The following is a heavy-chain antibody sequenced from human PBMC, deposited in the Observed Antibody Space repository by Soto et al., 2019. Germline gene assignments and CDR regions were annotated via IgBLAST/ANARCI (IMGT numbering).Heavy chain of an antibody. D-gene: IGHD5-18*01. V-gene: IGHV3-30-3*01. J-gene: IGHJ6*02. CDR2: ILYDGSNK. Sequence: HPGGSPRLSCSASGFTFTSYSMHWVRHAPCKGLEWVAVILYDGSNKYYADSVKGRFTISRDNSKNTVYLQMNSLRVEDTAMYYCARESQEYTYGFGHHSYVMDVWVPRALGICLL. CDR3: ARESQEYTYGFGHHSYVMDV. CDR1: GFTFTSYS.